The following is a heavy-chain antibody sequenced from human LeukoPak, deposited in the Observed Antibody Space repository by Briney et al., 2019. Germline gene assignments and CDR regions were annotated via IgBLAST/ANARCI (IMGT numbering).Heavy chain of an antibody. CDR2: IYYSGST. CDR1: GGSISSSSYY. V-gene: IGHV4-39*01. CDR3: ASQPRRSYYCDSSGYFH. Sequence: PSETLSLTCTVSGGSISSSSYYWGWIRQPPGKGREWFGSIYYSGSTYYNPSLKSRLTISVDTSKNQFSLKLSSVTAADTAVYYCASQPRRSYYCDSSGYFHGGQGTMVTVSS. D-gene: IGHD3-22*01. J-gene: IGHJ3*01.